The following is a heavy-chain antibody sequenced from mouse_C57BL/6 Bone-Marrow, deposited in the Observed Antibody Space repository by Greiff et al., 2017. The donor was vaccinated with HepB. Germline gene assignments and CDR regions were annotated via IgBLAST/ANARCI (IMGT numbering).Heavy chain of an antibody. Sequence: EVKLLESGEGLVKPGGSLKLSCAASGFTFSSYAMSWVRQTPEKRLEWVAYISSGGDYIYYADTVKGRFTISRDNARNTLYLQMSSLKSEDTAMYYCTRDSKGYYFDYWGQGTTLTVSS. CDR1: GFTFSSYA. J-gene: IGHJ2*01. D-gene: IGHD2-5*01. CDR2: ISSGGDYI. V-gene: IGHV5-9-1*02. CDR3: TRDSKGYYFDY.